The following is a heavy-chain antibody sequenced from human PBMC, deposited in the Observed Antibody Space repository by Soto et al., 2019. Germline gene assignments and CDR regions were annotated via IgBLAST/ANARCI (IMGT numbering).Heavy chain of an antibody. CDR2: VYSNVST. D-gene: IGHD3-16*01. V-gene: IGHV4-39*01. CDR1: GDSITPNGYY. Sequence: SETLSLTCSVSGDSITPNGYYCGWILHPPGKGLQWIGNVYSNVSTFSHPSLTSRVFISVDTSKNKFSLRLSSVTAADTSAYYCARSHYTYALLIDYGGPGITVTASS. J-gene: IGHJ4*02. CDR3: ARSHYTYALLIDY.